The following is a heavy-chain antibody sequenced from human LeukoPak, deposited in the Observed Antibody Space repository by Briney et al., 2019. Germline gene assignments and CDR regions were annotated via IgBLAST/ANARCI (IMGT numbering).Heavy chain of an antibody. D-gene: IGHD6-13*01. CDR1: GFTFSSYA. CDR3: AKLVQQQLVHASFDP. CDR2: IRGSSGST. J-gene: IGHJ5*02. V-gene: IGHV3-23*01. Sequence: PGGSLRLSCAASGFTFSSYAMSWVRQAPGKGLEWVSTIRGSSGSTYYAGSVKGRFTISRDNSNNTLYLQMNTLRAEDTAVYYCAKLVQQQLVHASFDPWGQGTLVTVSS.